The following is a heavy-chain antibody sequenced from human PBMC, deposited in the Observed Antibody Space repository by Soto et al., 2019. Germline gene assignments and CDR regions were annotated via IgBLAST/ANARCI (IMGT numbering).Heavy chain of an antibody. CDR1: GFSVSSNY. D-gene: IGHD1-26*01. CDR3: GRHRHTHGTVGATSPLDP. Sequence: DVQLVESGGGLVQPGGSLRLSCAISGFSVSSNYLSWVRQAPGKGLEWVSVLYSGGSTNYADSVQGRLTISRDKSHNTLSLQMLRVRADDTDVYFCGRHRHTHGTVGATSPLDPWGQGTQVTVSS. V-gene: IGHV3-53*01. J-gene: IGHJ5*02. CDR2: LYSGGST.